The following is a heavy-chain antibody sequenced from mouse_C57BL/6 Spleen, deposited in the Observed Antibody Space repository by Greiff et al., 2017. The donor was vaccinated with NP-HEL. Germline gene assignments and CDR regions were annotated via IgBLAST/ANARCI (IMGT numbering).Heavy chain of an antibody. CDR2: IDPSDSYT. CDR3: ARNWDYYGSSSYFDV. CDR1: GYTFTSYW. Sequence: QVQLQQPGAELVKPGASVKLSCKASGYTFTSYWMQWVKQRPGQGLEWIGEIDPSDSYTNYNQKFKGKATLTVDTSSSTAYMQLSSQTSEDSAVYYCARNWDYYGSSSYFDVWGTGTTVTVSS. D-gene: IGHD1-1*01. J-gene: IGHJ1*03. V-gene: IGHV1-50*01.